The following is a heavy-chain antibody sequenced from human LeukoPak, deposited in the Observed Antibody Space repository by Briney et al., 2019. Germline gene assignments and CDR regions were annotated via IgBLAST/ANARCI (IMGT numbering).Heavy chain of an antibody. D-gene: IGHD3-22*01. V-gene: IGHV3-30*02. CDR2: IRYDGSNK. CDR3: AKDWYYYDSSGMNYYFDY. Sequence: GGSLRLSCAASGFTFSSYGMHWVRQAPGKGLEWVAFIRYDGSNKHYADSVKGRFTISRDNSKNTLYLQMNSLRAEDTAVYYCAKDWYYYDSSGMNYYFDYWGQGTLVTVSS. J-gene: IGHJ4*02. CDR1: GFTFSSYG.